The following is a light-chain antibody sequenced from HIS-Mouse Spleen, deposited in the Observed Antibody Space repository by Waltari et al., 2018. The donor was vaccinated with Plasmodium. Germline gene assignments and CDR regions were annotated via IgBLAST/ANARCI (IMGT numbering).Light chain of an antibody. CDR2: EGS. V-gene: IGLV2-23*01. CDR3: CSHAGSSTYV. CDR1: SSDVGSYNL. J-gene: IGLJ1*01. Sequence: QSALTQPASVSGSPGQSITISCTGTSSDVGSYNLVSWYQQHPGKAPKLMIYEGSKRPSGVSNRCSGSKSGNTASLTISGLQAEDEADYYCCSHAGSSTYVFGTGTKVTVL.